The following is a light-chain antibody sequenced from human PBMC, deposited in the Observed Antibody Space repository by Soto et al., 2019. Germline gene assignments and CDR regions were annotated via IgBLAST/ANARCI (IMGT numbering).Light chain of an antibody. CDR1: QSVSSN. CDR2: GAS. J-gene: IGKJ1*01. CDR3: QQYNNWPPWT. Sequence: EIVMTQSPATLSVSPGERATLSCRASQSVSSNLAWYKQKPGQAPSLLIYGASTRAAGIPARFSCGGSGTEFTLTISSLQSEDFAVYYCQQYNNWPPWTFGQGTKVEIK. V-gene: IGKV3-15*01.